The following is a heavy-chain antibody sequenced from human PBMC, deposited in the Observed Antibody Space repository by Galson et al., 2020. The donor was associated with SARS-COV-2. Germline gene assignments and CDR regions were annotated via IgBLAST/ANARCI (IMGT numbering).Heavy chain of an antibody. CDR2: INHSGIT. V-gene: IGHV4-34*01. Sequence: GSLRLSCAVYVGSFSGYYWSWIRQPPGGGLEWIGEINHSGITNYNPSLRSRVTISVDTSKNQFSLRLSFVTTADTGIYYCARTVGAPGYFDLWDRGTLVTVSS. D-gene: IGHD4-17*01. CDR1: VGSFSGYY. CDR3: ARTVGAPGYFDL. J-gene: IGHJ2*01.